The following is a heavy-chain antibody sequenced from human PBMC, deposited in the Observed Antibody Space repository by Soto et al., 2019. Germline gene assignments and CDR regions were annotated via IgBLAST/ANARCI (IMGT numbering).Heavy chain of an antibody. D-gene: IGHD1-26*01. CDR2: ISGSGDST. V-gene: IGHV3-23*01. CDR1: GFPFSSYA. J-gene: IGHJ4*02. Sequence: EVQLLESGGGLVQPGGSLRLSCAASGFPFSSYAMRWVRQAPVKGLEWVSAISGSGDSTYYADSVKGRFTISRDNSKNTLYLQMNSLRAEDTAVYDCARRGSGSYYDYWGQGTLVTVSS. CDR3: ARRGSGSYYDY.